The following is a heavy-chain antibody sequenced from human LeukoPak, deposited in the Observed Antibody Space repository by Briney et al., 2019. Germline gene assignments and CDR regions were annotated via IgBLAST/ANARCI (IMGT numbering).Heavy chain of an antibody. CDR3: ARLGAGPTYYDFWSGYSSFYFDY. J-gene: IGHJ4*02. Sequence: SETLSLTCIVSGVSTSGGNYYWGWIRRPPGKGLEWIGGISSSGNTYYNPSLKSRITISVDTSKNHFSLKLSSVTAADTAVYYCARLGAGPTYYDFWSGYSSFYFDYWGQGTLVTVSS. V-gene: IGHV4-39*02. CDR1: GVSTSGGNYY. CDR2: ISSSGNT. D-gene: IGHD3-3*01.